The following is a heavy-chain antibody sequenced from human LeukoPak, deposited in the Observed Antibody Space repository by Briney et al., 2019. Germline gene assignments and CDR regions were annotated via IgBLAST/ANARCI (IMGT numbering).Heavy chain of an antibody. CDR1: GGSISGSSYY. D-gene: IGHD2-15*01. V-gene: IGHV4-39*01. Sequence: SETLSLTCTVSGGSISGSSYYWGWIRQPPGKGLEWIGSIYYSGSTYYNPSLKSRVTISVDTSKNQFSLKLSSVTAADTAVYYCARQFKWVVAAMPVGYWGQETLVTVSS. CDR3: ARQFKWVVAAMPVGY. J-gene: IGHJ4*02. CDR2: IYYSGST.